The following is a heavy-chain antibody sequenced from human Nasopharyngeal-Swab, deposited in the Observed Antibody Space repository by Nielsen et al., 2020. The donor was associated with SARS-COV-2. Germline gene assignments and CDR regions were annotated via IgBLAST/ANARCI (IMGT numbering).Heavy chain of an antibody. V-gene: IGHV4-39*07. CDR3: AREVGARAGYVY. CDR2: IYNTGTT. Sequence: SETLSLTCKVSGGSIRSDPFYWGWLRQSPGKGLEWIGSIYNTGTTFYNPSLESRATLSRDTSKNEFSLRLSSLAAADSAVYFCAREVGARAGYVYWGQGLLVTVSS. J-gene: IGHJ4*02. D-gene: IGHD1-26*01. CDR1: GGSIRSDPFY.